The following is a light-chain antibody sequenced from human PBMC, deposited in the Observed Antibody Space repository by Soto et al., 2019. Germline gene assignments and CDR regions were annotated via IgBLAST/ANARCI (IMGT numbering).Light chain of an antibody. V-gene: IGKV3-11*01. CDR2: DAS. CDR1: QSVSSY. Sequence: EIVLTQSPATLSLSPGERATLSCRASQSVSSYLAWYQQKPGQAPRLLIYDASNSATGIPARFSGSGSGTDVTLSISSLEPDDFAVYYGQQRSNWPSWTLGQGTNVE. CDR3: QQRSNWPSWT. J-gene: IGKJ1*01.